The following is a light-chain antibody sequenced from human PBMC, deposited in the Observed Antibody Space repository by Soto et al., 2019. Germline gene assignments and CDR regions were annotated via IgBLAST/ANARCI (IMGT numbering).Light chain of an antibody. J-gene: IGKJ2*01. CDR3: QQYINGYT. CDR1: QSVSSS. V-gene: IGKV3-15*01. Sequence: EVVMTQSPATLSVFPGERVTLSCRASQSVSSSLAWYQQKPGQAPRLLIYSASTRATGNPARFSGSGSGTEFTLTISSLESEDFAVYYCQQYINGYTFGQGTKLEIK. CDR2: SAS.